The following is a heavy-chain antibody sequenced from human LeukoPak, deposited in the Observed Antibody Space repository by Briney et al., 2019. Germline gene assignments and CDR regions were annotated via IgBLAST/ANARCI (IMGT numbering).Heavy chain of an antibody. V-gene: IGHV3-48*03. J-gene: IGHJ4*02. D-gene: IGHD6-25*01. CDR2: ISSSANTI. CDR1: GFTFSSYE. CDR3: ARDGGILYSSAWNDY. Sequence: GGSLRLSCAASGFTFSSYEMNWVRQAPGKGLEWVSYISSSANTIYYADSVKGRFTTSRDNAKNSLYLQMNGLRAEDTAVYYCARDGGILYSSAWNDYWGQGTLVTVSS.